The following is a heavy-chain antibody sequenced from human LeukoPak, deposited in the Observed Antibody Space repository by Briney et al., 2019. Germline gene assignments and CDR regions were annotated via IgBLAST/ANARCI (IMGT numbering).Heavy chain of an antibody. V-gene: IGHV3-23*01. CDR2: VTSRGGT. D-gene: IGHD6-19*01. J-gene: IGHJ4*01. CDR1: GFILSSHG. CDR3: ATTRPYGTTWAGAFED. Sequence: GGSLRLSCAASGFILSSHGMSWVRQAPGKRLEWVSTVTSRGGTDYTDSVKGRFIISRDNSKNTLLLQMNSLGAEDTAVYYCATTRPYGTTWAGAFEDWGQGTPVTVSS.